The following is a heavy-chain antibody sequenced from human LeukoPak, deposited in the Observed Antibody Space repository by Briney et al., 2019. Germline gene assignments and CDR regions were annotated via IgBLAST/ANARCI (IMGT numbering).Heavy chain of an antibody. CDR1: GGSFSGYY. D-gene: IGHD3-3*01. V-gene: IGHV4-34*01. J-gene: IGHJ4*02. CDR3: AREYYDFWSGHIDY. Sequence: PSETLSLTCAVYGGSFSGYYWSWIRQPPAKGLEWIGEINHSGSTNYNPSLKSRVTISVDTSKNQFSLKLSSVTAADTAVYYCAREYYDFWSGHIDYWGQGTLVTVSS. CDR2: INHSGST.